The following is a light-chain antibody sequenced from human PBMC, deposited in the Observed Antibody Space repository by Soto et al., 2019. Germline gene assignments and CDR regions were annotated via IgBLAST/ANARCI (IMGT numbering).Light chain of an antibody. CDR1: SSSIGDNF. CDR3: ATWDSKLSAVV. V-gene: IGLV1-51*01. J-gene: IGLJ2*01. Sequence: QSVLTQPPSMSAAPGQKVPISCSGSSSSIGDNFVSWYQHPPGTAPKLLIFDNSQRPSEIPDRFFGSKSGTIATLAITGPQTGDEAVYYCATWDSKLSAVVFGGGTKLTVL. CDR2: DNS.